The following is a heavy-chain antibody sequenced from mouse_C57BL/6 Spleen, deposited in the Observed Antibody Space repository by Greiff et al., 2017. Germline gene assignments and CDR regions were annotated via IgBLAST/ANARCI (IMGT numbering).Heavy chain of an antibody. CDR1: GFTFSSYA. J-gene: IGHJ1*03. CDR2: ISDGGSYT. V-gene: IGHV5-4*01. CDR3: AREVLRSGYFDV. Sequence: EVKLMESGGGLVKPGGSLKLSCAASGFTFSSYAMSWVRQTPEKRLEWVATISDGGSYTYYPDNVKGRFTISRDNAKNNLYLQMSHLKSEDTAMYYCAREVLRSGYFDVWGTGTTVTVSS. D-gene: IGHD1-1*01.